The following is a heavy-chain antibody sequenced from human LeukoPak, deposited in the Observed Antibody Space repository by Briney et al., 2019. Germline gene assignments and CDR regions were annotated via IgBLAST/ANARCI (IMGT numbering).Heavy chain of an antibody. CDR2: IYYSGST. V-gene: IGHV4-31*03. D-gene: IGHD3-10*01. J-gene: IGHJ5*02. Sequence: SETLSLTCTVSGGSISSGGYYWSWILQHPGKGLEWIGYIYYSGSTYYNPSLKSRVTISVDTSKNQFSLKLSSVTAADTAVYYCARDGSGSYNWFDPWGQGTLVTASS. CDR1: GGSISSGGYY. CDR3: ARDGSGSYNWFDP.